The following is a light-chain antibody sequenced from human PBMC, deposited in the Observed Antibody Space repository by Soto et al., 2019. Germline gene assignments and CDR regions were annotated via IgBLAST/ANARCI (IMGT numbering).Light chain of an antibody. Sequence: DVQLTQSPSFLSASVADRVTITCRASQAITYFLAWYQQQPGKAPQLLIYAASTLQSGVPSRFSGTGSGTDFTLTISNLQPEDFATYYCQQLKTYPLTFGGGTKVEI. CDR3: QQLKTYPLT. CDR2: AAS. J-gene: IGKJ4*01. V-gene: IGKV1-9*01. CDR1: QAITYF.